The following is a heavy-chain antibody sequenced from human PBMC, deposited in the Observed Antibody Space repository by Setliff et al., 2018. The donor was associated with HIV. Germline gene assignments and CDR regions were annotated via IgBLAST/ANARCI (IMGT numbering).Heavy chain of an antibody. CDR3: ASGSHGEGATDY. CDR1: GGTLRSSA. V-gene: IGHV1-69*13. J-gene: IGHJ4*02. CDR2: IIPVFGTA. Sequence: VASVKVSCKASGGTLRSSAITWVRQAPGQGLESMGGIIPVFGTANYAQKFLGRVTITADESTNTAYMELSSLRSEDTAVYYCASGSHGEGATDYWGLGTLVTVSS. D-gene: IGHD1-26*01.